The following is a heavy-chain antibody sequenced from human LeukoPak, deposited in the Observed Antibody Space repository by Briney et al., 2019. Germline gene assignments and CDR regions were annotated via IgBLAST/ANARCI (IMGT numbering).Heavy chain of an antibody. CDR1: GFTFSSYA. CDR2: FSGSGGST. V-gene: IGHV3-23*01. D-gene: IGHD3-22*01. J-gene: IGHJ6*02. Sequence: GGSLRLSCAASGFTFSSYAMSWVRQAPGKGLEWVSAFSGSGGSTYYADSVKGRFTLSRDNSKTTLYLQMNSLRAEDTAVYYCAKDMGGYVDHGMDVWGQGTTVTVSS. CDR3: AKDMGGYVDHGMDV.